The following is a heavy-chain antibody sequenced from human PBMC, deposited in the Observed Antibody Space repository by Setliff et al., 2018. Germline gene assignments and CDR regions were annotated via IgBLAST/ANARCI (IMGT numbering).Heavy chain of an antibody. CDR2: MNPNSGNT. CDR1: GYTFTGYY. J-gene: IGHJ6*02. D-gene: IGHD2-8*01. Sequence: GASVKVSCKASGYTFTGYYMHWVRQATGQGLEWMGWMNPNSGNTGYAQKFQGRVTMTRNTSISTAYMELSSLRSEDTAVYYCARAMDCTNGVCYYYYGMDVWGQGTTVTVS. CDR3: ARAMDCTNGVCYYYYGMDV. V-gene: IGHV1-8*02.